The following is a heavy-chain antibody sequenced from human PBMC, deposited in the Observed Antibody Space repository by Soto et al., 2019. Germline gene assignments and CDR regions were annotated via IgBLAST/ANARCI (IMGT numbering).Heavy chain of an antibody. V-gene: IGHV3-48*01. CDR1: GFTFSSYS. J-gene: IGHJ4*02. D-gene: IGHD2-2*01. CDR2: ISSSSSTI. CDR3: AMSYCSSTSCQYDY. Sequence: PGGSLRLSCAASGFTFSSYSMNWVRPAPGKGLEWVSYISSSSSTIYYADSVKGRFTISRDNAKNSLYLQMNSLRAEDTAVYYCAMSYCSSTSCQYDYWGQGTLVTVSS.